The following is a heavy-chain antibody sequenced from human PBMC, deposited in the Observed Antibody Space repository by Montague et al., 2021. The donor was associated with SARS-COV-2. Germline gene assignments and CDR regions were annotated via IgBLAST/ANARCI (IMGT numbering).Heavy chain of an antibody. CDR3: VRDHPYGGPWGAYDI. J-gene: IGHJ3*02. D-gene: IGHD4-23*01. V-gene: IGHV4-59*01. CDR1: GGSITGYY. CDR2: IYDGGAV. Sequence: SETLSLTCTVSGGSITGYYWSWLRRSPGKGLEWIAYIYDGGAVNYNPSLGSRVTISTDTSKNQLPLKVNSVTAADTAVYYCVRDHPYGGPWGAYDIWGQGTVVTVSS.